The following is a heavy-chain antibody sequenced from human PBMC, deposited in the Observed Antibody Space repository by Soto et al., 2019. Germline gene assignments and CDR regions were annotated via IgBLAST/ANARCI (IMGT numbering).Heavy chain of an antibody. D-gene: IGHD6-25*01. V-gene: IGHV4-39*01. J-gene: IGHJ4*02. CDR1: GGSISSSPYY. Sequence: KTAETLSLTCSVSGGSISSSPYYWGWIRQPPGKGLEWIGSISHRGNTYHNPSLKTRVIISVDTAKNQFSLELTSVTAADTAVYYCARKSDAPASKPPDYWGQGTLVTVS. CDR3: ARKSDAPASKPPDY. CDR2: ISHRGNT.